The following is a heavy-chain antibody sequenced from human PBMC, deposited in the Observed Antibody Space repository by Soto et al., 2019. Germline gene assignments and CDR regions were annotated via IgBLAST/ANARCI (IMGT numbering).Heavy chain of an antibody. D-gene: IGHD2-21*01. CDR3: AREQRWQDLVWWWAP. Sequence: EQGLEWMGTIYPGGVNIGYAQKFKGRVTMTKDTSTSTVYMELNSLTSEDTAVYFFAREQRWQDLVWWWAPWGHGTLVTVSS. J-gene: IGHJ5*02. CDR2: IYPGGVNI. V-gene: IGHV1-46*03.